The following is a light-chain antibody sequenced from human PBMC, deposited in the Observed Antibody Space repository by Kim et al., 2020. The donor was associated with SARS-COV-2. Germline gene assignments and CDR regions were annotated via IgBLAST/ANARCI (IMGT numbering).Light chain of an antibody. CDR2: GAS. V-gene: IGKV3-15*01. CDR3: QQYNNWPPYT. J-gene: IGKJ2*01. Sequence: VSPGERVTLSCRATESGASNLAWYQQKPGQPPRLVIYGASTRATGIPARFSGSGSGTEFTLTISSLQSEDFAVYYCQQYNNWPPYTFGQGTKLEI. CDR1: ESGASN.